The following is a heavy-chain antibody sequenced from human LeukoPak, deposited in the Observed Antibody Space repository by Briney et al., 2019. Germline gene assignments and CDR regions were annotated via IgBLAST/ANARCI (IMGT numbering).Heavy chain of an antibody. D-gene: IGHD3-16*02. V-gene: IGHV1-24*01. Sequence: ASVKVSCKVSGYTLTQLSIHWVRQAPGKGLEWMGGEDGGPIYAQKFQGRVTMTEDTSTDTAYMDVNSLRSEDTAVYYCVSIDLDSWGQGTLVTVSS. CDR1: GYTLTQLS. CDR2: EDGGP. J-gene: IGHJ4*02. CDR3: VSIDLDS.